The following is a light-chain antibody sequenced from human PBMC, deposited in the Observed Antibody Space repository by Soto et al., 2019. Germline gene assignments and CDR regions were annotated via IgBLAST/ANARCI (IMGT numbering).Light chain of an antibody. CDR3: QQRSTWPLT. J-gene: IGKJ4*01. CDR1: QSSSSY. Sequence: EIVLTQSPATLSLPPGERATLSCRASQSSSSYLAWYHQKPGQAPRLLIYNASNRATGIPARFSGSGSGTDCTLTISRLEPEGFAVYYCQQRSTWPLTFGGGTKVEIK. V-gene: IGKV3-11*01. CDR2: NAS.